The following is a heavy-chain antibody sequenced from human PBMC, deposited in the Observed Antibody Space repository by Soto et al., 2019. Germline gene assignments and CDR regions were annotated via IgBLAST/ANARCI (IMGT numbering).Heavy chain of an antibody. CDR2: IIPIFGTA. CDR3: ARGVASSGCPPGLAYFDY. J-gene: IGHJ4*02. V-gene: IGHV1-69*12. D-gene: IGHD6-19*01. Sequence: QVQLVQSGAEVKKPGSSVKVSCKASGGTFSSYAISWVRQAPGQGLEWMGGIIPIFGTANYAQKFKGRVTITADESTSTAYMELSSLRSEDTAVYYCARGVASSGCPPGLAYFDYWGQGTLVTVSS. CDR1: GGTFSSYA.